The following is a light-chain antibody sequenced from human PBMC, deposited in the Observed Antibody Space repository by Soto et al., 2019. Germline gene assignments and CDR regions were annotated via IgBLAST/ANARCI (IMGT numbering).Light chain of an antibody. CDR3: AAWDDSLNGYV. CDR2: SNN. Sequence: QPVLTQPPSASGTPGQRVTISCSGSSSNIGTKTVNWYQQLPGTAPKLLIYSNNQRPSGVPDRFSVSKSGTSASLAISGLQSEDEADYYCAAWDDSLNGYVFGTGTKLTVL. V-gene: IGLV1-44*01. CDR1: SSNIGTKT. J-gene: IGLJ1*01.